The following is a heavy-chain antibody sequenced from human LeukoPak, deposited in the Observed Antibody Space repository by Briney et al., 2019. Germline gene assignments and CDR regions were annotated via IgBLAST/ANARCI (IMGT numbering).Heavy chain of an antibody. V-gene: IGHV4-31*03. D-gene: IGHD3-22*01. J-gene: IGHJ4*02. CDR1: GASFSSGDQY. Sequence: SETLSLTCTVSGASFSSGDQYWNWIRQSPGQGLEWIGSIHPSGTLYYNPSLESRVTISIDTSENQFSLNLNSVTAADTAVYFCSRGLDSRKLGYWGQGTLVTVSS. CDR3: SRGLDSRKLGY. CDR2: IHPSGTL.